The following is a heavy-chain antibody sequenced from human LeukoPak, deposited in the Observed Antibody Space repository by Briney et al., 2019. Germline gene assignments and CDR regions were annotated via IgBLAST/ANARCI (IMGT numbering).Heavy chain of an antibody. CDR1: GFTFSTYS. CDR2: ISSASTYI. J-gene: IGHJ4*02. Sequence: GGSLRLSCAASGFTFSTYSMNWVRQAPGKGLEWVSAISSASTYIHYADSVKGRFIVPRDNAKNSLYLQMNSLRAEDTAVYYCARDLVGAPKAFDYWGQGTLVTVSS. CDR3: ARDLVGAPKAFDY. D-gene: IGHD1-26*01. V-gene: IGHV3-21*01.